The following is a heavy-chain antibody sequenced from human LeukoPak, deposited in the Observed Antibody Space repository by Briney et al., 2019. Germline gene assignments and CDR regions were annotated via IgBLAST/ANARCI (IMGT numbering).Heavy chain of an antibody. D-gene: IGHD2-8*01. CDR3: ARVLHAPYLIDS. CDR1: DSSITSTYY. CDR2: VFRLQTVRT. Sequence: PSETLSLTCTVSDSSITSTYYWAWFRQPPGKGLEWIATVFRLQTVRTFNNPSLESRVTMSLDPSQSQFSLNLTSVTAADTPLYFCARVLHAPYLIDSWGQGTLVTVSS. J-gene: IGHJ4*02. V-gene: IGHV4-38-2*02.